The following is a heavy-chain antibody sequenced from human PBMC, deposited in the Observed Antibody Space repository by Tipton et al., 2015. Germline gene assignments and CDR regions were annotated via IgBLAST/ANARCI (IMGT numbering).Heavy chain of an antibody. V-gene: IGHV4-38-2*01. CDR3: VRARGRHGGLFDS. Sequence: TLSLTCAVSAYSISSDYYWGWIRQPPGKGLEWIGSISHSGNTYYNPSLKSRVTMSRDTSKNQFSLKVSSVTAADTAMYYCVRARGRHGGLFDSWGQGTLVIVSS. CDR1: AYSISSDYY. CDR2: ISHSGNT. J-gene: IGHJ4*02. D-gene: IGHD4-23*01.